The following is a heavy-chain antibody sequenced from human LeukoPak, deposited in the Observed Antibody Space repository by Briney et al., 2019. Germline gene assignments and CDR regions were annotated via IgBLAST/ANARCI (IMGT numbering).Heavy chain of an antibody. J-gene: IGHJ2*01. CDR3: ARVGQGEWFFDL. Sequence: GGSLRLSCEASGFIFSSYVMGWVRQAPGKGLVWVSRIKTDGSTITYADSVKGRFTISRDNAMNTLYLQMNSLGAEDTAVYYCARVGQGEWFFDLWGRGTLVTVSS. D-gene: IGHD1-26*01. CDR1: GFIFSSYV. V-gene: IGHV3-74*01. CDR2: IKTDGSTI.